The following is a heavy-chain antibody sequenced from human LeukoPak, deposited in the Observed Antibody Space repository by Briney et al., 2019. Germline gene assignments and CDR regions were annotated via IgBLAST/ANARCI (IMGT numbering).Heavy chain of an antibody. D-gene: IGHD1-26*01. Sequence: GGSLRLSCAASGFSFSSYSMNWARQSPGKGLEWDSYISSSSSTISYADSVKGRFTISRDNSKNTLYLQMNSLRAEDTAVYYCAKDKGELSYYYYYMDVWGKGTTVTVSS. CDR1: GFSFSSYS. CDR2: ISSSSSTI. CDR3: AKDKGELSYYYYYMDV. J-gene: IGHJ6*03. V-gene: IGHV3-48*01.